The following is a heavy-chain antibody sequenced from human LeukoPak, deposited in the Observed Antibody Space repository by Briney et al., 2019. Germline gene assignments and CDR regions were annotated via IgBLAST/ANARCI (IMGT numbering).Heavy chain of an antibody. CDR2: IKQDGSEK. J-gene: IGHJ4*02. D-gene: IGHD4-17*01. CDR1: GFTFSSYW. Sequence: GSLRLSCAASGFTFSSYWMSWVRQAPGKGVEWVVNIKQDGSEKYYVDSVKGRFTISRDNAKNSLYLQMNSLRAEDTAVYYCARDTDYGDYPSLDYWGQGTLVTVSS. CDR3: ARDTDYGDYPSLDY. V-gene: IGHV3-7*01.